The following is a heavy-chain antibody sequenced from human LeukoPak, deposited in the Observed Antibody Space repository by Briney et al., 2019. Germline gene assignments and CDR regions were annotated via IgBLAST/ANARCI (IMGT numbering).Heavy chain of an antibody. D-gene: IGHD1-26*01. Sequence: GGSPRLSCAASGFTFSTYWMSWVRQAPGKGLEWVANIKQDGGEKYYVDSVKGRFTISRDNAKNSLYLQMDSLRGEDTAVYFCARDLVGASVYWGQGTLVTVSS. CDR1: GFTFSTYW. CDR3: ARDLVGASVY. J-gene: IGHJ4*02. V-gene: IGHV3-7*01. CDR2: IKQDGGEK.